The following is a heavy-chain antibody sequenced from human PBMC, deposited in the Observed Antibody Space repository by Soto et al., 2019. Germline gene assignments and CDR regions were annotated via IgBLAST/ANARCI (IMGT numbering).Heavy chain of an antibody. CDR2: MNPNSGNT. Sequence: GASVKVSCKASGYTFTSYDINWVRQATGQGLEWMGWMNPNSGNTGYAQKFQGRVTMTRNTSISTAYMELSSLRSEDTAVYYCATGTYYDFWSGYYMGAFDIWGQGTMVTVSS. CDR1: GYTFTSYD. V-gene: IGHV1-8*01. CDR3: ATGTYYDFWSGYYMGAFDI. J-gene: IGHJ3*02. D-gene: IGHD3-3*01.